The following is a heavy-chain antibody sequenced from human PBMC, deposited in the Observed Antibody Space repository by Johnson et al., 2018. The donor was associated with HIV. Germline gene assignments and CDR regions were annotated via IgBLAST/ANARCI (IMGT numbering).Heavy chain of an antibody. Sequence: QVHLVESGGGLVQPGGSLKLSCAASGFTFSDYSMRWIRQAPGKGLEWVSYICCGGSTIYYADSVKGRFTISRDNAKNSLYLQMNSLRAEDKAVYYCAREITPHKEGDAFDIWGQGTMVTVSS. CDR3: AREITPHKEGDAFDI. D-gene: IGHD1-14*01. J-gene: IGHJ3*02. CDR1: GFTFSDYS. V-gene: IGHV3-11*01. CDR2: ICCGGSTI.